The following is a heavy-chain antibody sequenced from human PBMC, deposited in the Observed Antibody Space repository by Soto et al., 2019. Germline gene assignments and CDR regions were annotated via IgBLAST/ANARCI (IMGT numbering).Heavy chain of an antibody. CDR1: GGSISSGDYS. V-gene: IGHV4-30-2*01. CDR3: ASGSHVPHF. J-gene: IGHJ4*02. CDR2: IYRGGST. D-gene: IGHD6-6*01. Sequence: PSETLSLTCAVPGGSISSGDYSWSWIRQPPGKGLEWIGYIYRGGSTYFNPSLKSRVTISVDRSKNQFSLKLSSVTAADTAVYYCASGSHVPHFWGQGTLVTVSS.